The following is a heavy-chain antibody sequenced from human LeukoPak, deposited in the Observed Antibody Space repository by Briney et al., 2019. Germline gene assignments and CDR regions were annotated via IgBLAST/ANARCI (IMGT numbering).Heavy chain of an antibody. CDR3: ARSPSNVVGGPALEH. J-gene: IGHJ1*01. Sequence: ASVKVSCKASGYTFTSYDSNWVRQATGQGLEWRGWMNSNSGNAGYAQQFQGRVTMTRSTSISTAYMELSSVTSEDTAVYYCARSPSNVVGGPALEHWGQGTLVTVSS. CDR2: MNSNSGNA. V-gene: IGHV1-8*01. D-gene: IGHD1-26*01. CDR1: GYTFTSYD.